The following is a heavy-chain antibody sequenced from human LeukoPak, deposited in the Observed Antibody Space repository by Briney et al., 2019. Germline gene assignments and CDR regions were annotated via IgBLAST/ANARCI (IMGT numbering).Heavy chain of an antibody. J-gene: IGHJ6*02. D-gene: IGHD3-9*01. CDR2: INGDGRNI. Sequence: GGSLRLSCVASGFTFSSYWMRWVRQDPRKGLVWVSRINGDGRNINYADSVRGRFTISRDNAKNTLYLQMNTLRVEDTAVYYCTRDLMDYDVSTGLHHYYMDVWGQGTTVTVSS. CDR1: GFTFSSYW. V-gene: IGHV3-74*01. CDR3: TRDLMDYDVSTGLHHYYMDV.